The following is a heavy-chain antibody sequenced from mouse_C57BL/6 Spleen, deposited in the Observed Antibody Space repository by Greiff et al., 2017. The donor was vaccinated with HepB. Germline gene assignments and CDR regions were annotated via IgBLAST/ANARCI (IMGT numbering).Heavy chain of an antibody. V-gene: IGHV14-4*01. CDR2: IDPENGDT. D-gene: IGHD1-1*01. J-gene: IGHJ3*01. CDR1: GFNIKDDY. CDR3: TTKIDYYGSSFAY. Sequence: VQLQQSGAELVRPGASVKLSCTASGFNIKDDYMHWVKQRPEQGLEWIGWIDPENGDTEYASKFQGKATITADTSSNTAYLQLSSLTSEDTAVYYCTTKIDYYGSSFAYWGQGTLVTVSA.